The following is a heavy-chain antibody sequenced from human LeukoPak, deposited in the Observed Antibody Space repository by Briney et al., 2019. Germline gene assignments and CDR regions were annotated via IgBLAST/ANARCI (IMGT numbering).Heavy chain of an antibody. D-gene: IGHD4-23*01. Sequence: GGSLRLSCAASGFTFSSCSMNWVRQAPGKGLEWVSSISSSSSYIYYADSVKGRFTISRDNAKNSLYLQMNSLRAEDTAVYYCARGYGGNYYYYGMDVWGQGTTVTVSS. V-gene: IGHV3-21*01. CDR2: ISSSSSYI. CDR1: GFTFSSCS. CDR3: ARGYGGNYYYYGMDV. J-gene: IGHJ6*02.